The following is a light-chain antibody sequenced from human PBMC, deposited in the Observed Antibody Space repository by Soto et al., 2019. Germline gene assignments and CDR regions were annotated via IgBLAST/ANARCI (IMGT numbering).Light chain of an antibody. V-gene: IGLV4-69*01. CDR3: QTWGTGIHV. CDR1: SGHSSYA. J-gene: IGLJ1*01. Sequence: QLVLTQSPSASASLGASVKLTCTLSSGHSSYAIAWHQQQPEKGPRYLMKLNSDGSHSKGDGIPDRFSGSSSGAERYLTISRLQSEDEADYYWQTWGTGIHVFGTGTKLTVL. CDR2: LNSDGSH.